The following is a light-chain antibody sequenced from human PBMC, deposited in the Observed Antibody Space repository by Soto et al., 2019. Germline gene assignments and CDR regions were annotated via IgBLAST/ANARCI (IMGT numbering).Light chain of an antibody. V-gene: IGLV2-14*01. CDR1: SSDVGGYNY. J-gene: IGLJ1*01. Sequence: QSALTQPASVSGSPGQSITISCTGTSSDVGGYNYVSWYQQHPGKAPKLMVYEVSNRPSGVSNRFSGSKSGNTASLTISGLQAEDEGDYYCSSYTNINTRACVFGTGTKVTVL. CDR2: EVS. CDR3: SSYTNINTRACV.